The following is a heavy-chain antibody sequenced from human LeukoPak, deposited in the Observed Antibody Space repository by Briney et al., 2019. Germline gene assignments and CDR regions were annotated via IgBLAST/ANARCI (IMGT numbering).Heavy chain of an antibody. CDR1: GGSFSGYY. CDR2: INHSGST. Sequence: SETLSLTCAVYGGSFSGYYWSWIRQPPGKGLEWIGEINHSGSTNYNPSLKSRVTISVDTSKNQFSLKLGSVTAADTAVYYCARLIRSENRDYWGQGTLVTVSS. V-gene: IGHV4-34*01. D-gene: IGHD3-3*01. J-gene: IGHJ4*02. CDR3: ARLIRSENRDY.